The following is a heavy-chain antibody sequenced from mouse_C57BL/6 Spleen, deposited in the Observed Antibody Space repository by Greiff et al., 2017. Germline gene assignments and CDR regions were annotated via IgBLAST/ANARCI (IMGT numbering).Heavy chain of an antibody. D-gene: IGHD2-5*01. CDR3: ARSAVSTIVTTYYFDY. Sequence: VQLQQSGPVLVKPGASVKMSCKASGYTFTDYYMNWVKQSHGKSLEWIGVINPYNGGTSYNQKFKDKATLTVDKSSSTAYMELNSLTSEDSAVYYCARSAVSTIVTTYYFDYWGQGTTLTVSS. CDR1: GYTFTDYY. CDR2: INPYNGGT. J-gene: IGHJ2*01. V-gene: IGHV1-19*01.